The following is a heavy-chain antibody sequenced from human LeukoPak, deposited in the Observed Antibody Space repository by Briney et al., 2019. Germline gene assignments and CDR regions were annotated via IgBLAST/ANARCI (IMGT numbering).Heavy chain of an antibody. CDR2: INHSGST. CDR3: ARVGNLRWAAFDI. J-gene: IGHJ3*02. CDR1: GGSFSGYY. Sequence: SETLSLTCAVYGGSFSGYYWSWIRQPPGKGLEWVGEINHSGSTNYNPSLKSRVTISVDTSKNQFSLKLSSVTAADTAVYYCARVGNLRWAAFDIWGQGTMVTVSS. D-gene: IGHD2-21*01. V-gene: IGHV4-34*01.